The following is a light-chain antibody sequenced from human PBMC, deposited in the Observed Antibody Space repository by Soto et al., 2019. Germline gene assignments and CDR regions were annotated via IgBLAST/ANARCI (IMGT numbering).Light chain of an antibody. CDR1: QNINIW. V-gene: IGKV1-5*03. J-gene: IGKJ2*01. Sequence: DIQMTQSPSTLSASVGDRVTMTCRASQNINIWLAWYQQKPGKAPKLLIYKASTLESGVPSRFTGRGAGTEFTLTVSSLQPDDFATYYCQQYNSPYTFGQGTKLEIK. CDR3: QQYNSPYT. CDR2: KAS.